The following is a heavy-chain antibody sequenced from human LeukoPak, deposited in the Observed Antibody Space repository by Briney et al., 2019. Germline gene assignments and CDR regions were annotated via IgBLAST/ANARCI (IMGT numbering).Heavy chain of an antibody. CDR3: ARHRPTDYGFWFDY. D-gene: IGHD3/OR15-3a*01. V-gene: IGHV4-39*01. CDR1: GGSIGSSSYY. J-gene: IGHJ4*02. Sequence: SETLSLTCSVSGGSIGSSSYYWGWIRQPPGKGLEWIGTIYYSGSTYYNPSLKSRVSIAVDTSKNQFSLKLSSVTAADTTVYYCARHRPTDYGFWFDYWGQGALVTVSS. CDR2: IYYSGST.